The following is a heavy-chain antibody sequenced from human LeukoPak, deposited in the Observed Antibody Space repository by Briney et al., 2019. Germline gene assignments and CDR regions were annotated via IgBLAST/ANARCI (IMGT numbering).Heavy chain of an antibody. D-gene: IGHD4-17*01. Sequence: GGSLRLSCAASGFTFSRYWMSWVRQAPGKGLEWVANIKQDGTAKDYVDSVRGRFTISRDNAKSSVYLQVNSLRVEDTAVYYCGRYPPDYGDPPPYWGQGTLVTVSS. CDR2: IKQDGTAK. J-gene: IGHJ4*02. CDR1: GFTFSRYW. CDR3: GRYPPDYGDPPPY. V-gene: IGHV3-7*01.